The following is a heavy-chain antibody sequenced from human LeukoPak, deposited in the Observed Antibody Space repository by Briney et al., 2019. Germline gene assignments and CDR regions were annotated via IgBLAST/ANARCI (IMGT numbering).Heavy chain of an antibody. J-gene: IGHJ6*03. CDR3: ARLGYYYYYMDV. CDR1: GGSISSSSYY. CDR2: IYYSGST. V-gene: IGHV4-39*01. Sequence: PSETLSLTCTVSGGSISSSSYYWGWIRQPPGKGLEWIGSIYYSGSTYYNPSLKSRVTISVDTSKNQFSLKLSSVTAADTAVYYCARLGYYYYYMDVWGKGTTVTISS.